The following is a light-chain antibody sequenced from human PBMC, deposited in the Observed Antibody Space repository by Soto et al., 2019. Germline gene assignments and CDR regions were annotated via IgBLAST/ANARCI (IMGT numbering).Light chain of an antibody. V-gene: IGKV1-9*01. CDR2: AAS. CDR3: QQLNSYPLT. CDR1: QGISSY. J-gene: IGKJ4*01. Sequence: DTQLTQSPSFLSASVGDRVTITCRASQGISSYLAWYQQKPGKAPKLLIYAASTLQSGVPSRFSGSGSGTEFTLTINSLQHEDFATYYCQQLNSYPLTFGGGTKVDIK.